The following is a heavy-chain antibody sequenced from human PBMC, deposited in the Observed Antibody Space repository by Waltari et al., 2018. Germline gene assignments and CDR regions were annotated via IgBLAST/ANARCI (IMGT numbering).Heavy chain of an antibody. CDR1: GFTFSSYC. CDR3: ASTSPSGSHWALDY. CDR2: IKQDGSEK. D-gene: IGHD1-26*01. J-gene: IGHJ4*02. Sequence: EVQLVESGGGLVQPGGSLRLYCAASGFTFSSYCMSWVCQAPGKGLEWVANIKQDGSEKYYVDSVKGRFTISRDNAKNSLYLQMNSLRAEDTAVYYCASTSPSGSHWALDYWGQGTLVTVSS. V-gene: IGHV3-7*01.